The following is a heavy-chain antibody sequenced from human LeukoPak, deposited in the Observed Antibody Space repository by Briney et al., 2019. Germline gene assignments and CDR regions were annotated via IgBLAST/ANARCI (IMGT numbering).Heavy chain of an antibody. CDR3: VRFRGPLLDY. V-gene: IGHV3-48*01. CDR2: ISPSGSTI. D-gene: IGHD3-10*01. J-gene: IGHJ4*02. CDR1: GFTFSTYS. Sequence: PGGSLRLSCAASGFTFSTYSMNWVRQAPGKGLEWISYISPSGSTIYYADSIKGRFTISRDSAKNSLYLQMSSLRADDTATYYCVRFRGPLLDYWGQGTLVTVSS.